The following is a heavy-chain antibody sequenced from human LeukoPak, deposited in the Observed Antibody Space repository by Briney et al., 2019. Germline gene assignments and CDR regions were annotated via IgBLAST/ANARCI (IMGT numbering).Heavy chain of an antibody. CDR1: GGSISSGSYY. Sequence: SETLSLTCTVSGGSISSGSYYWSWIRQLAGKGLEWIGRIYTSGSTNYNPSLKSRVTISVDTSKNQFSLKLSSVTAADTAVYYCARDQRWGPLDAFDIWGQGTMVTVSS. D-gene: IGHD1-26*01. V-gene: IGHV4-61*02. J-gene: IGHJ3*02. CDR2: IYTSGST. CDR3: ARDQRWGPLDAFDI.